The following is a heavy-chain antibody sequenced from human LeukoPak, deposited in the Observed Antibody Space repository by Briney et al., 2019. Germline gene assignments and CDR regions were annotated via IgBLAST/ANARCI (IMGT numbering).Heavy chain of an antibody. D-gene: IGHD6-13*01. CDR1: GYTLTELS. CDR3: ATISLIAAAAYFDY. V-gene: IGHV1-24*01. J-gene: IGHJ4*02. Sequence: ASVKVSCKVSGYTLTELSMHWVRQAPGKGLEWMGGFDPEDGETIYAQKFQGRVTMTEDTSTDTAYMELSSLRSEDTAVYYCATISLIAAAAYFDYWGQGTLVTVSA. CDR2: FDPEDGET.